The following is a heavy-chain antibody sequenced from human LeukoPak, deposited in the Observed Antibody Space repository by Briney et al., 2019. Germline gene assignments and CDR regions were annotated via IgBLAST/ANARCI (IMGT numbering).Heavy chain of an antibody. Sequence: ASVKVSCKASGYTFTTYDINWVRQVPGQGLEWMGWMNPNSVNTGYAQKFQDRVTMTRDTTISTGYMELSGVTSEDTAIYFCARRGWVRGYSRSLFGYWGQGSLVTVSS. J-gene: IGHJ4*02. CDR2: MNPNSVNT. D-gene: IGHD5-12*01. CDR1: GYTFTTYD. V-gene: IGHV1-8*01. CDR3: ARRGWVRGYSRSLFGY.